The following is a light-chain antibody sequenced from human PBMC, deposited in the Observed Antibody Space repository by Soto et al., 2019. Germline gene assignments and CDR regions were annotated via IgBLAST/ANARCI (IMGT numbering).Light chain of an antibody. J-gene: IGKJ4*01. CDR3: QQYYSTPLT. CDR2: GAS. Sequence: EIVLTQSPGTLSLSPGDRATLYCRASQSVSSSNLAWYQQKRGQSPRLLIYGASSRATGIPDRFSGSGSGTDFTLTISSLQAEDVAVYYCQQYYSTPLTFDGGTKVDI. V-gene: IGKV3-20*01. CDR1: QSVSSSN.